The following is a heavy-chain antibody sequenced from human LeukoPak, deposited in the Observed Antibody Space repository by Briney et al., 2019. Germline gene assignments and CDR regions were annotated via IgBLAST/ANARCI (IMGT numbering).Heavy chain of an antibody. CDR3: AIDEGGSYYDSSGYYYVYNWFDP. D-gene: IGHD3-22*01. CDR1: GGSFSGYY. J-gene: IGHJ5*02. Sequence: PSETLCLTCAVYGGSFSGYYWSWIRQPPGKALERIGEINHSRVTNYNPSLKSRVTISVDTSKNQFSLKLSSVTAADTAVYYCAIDEGGSYYDSSGYYYVYNWFDPWGQGTLVTVSS. CDR2: INHSRVT. V-gene: IGHV4-34*01.